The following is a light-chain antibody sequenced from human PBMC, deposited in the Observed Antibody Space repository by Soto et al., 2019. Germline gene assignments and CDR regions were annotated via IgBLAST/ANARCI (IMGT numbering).Light chain of an antibody. CDR1: SSNIGAGYD. CDR3: QSYDSSLSGVV. J-gene: IGLJ2*01. CDR2: GNS. V-gene: IGLV1-40*01. Sequence: QSVLTQPPSVSGAPGQRVTISCTGSSSNIGAGYDVHWYQQLPGTAPKLLIYGNSNRPSGVPDQFSGSKSGTSASLANTGLQAEDYADYYCQSYDSSLSGVVFGGGTKVTVL.